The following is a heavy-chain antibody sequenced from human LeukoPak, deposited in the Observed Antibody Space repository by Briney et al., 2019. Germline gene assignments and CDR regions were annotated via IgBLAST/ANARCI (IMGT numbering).Heavy chain of an antibody. CDR3: ASGSYDYVWGSYRQYYFDY. D-gene: IGHD3-16*02. V-gene: IGHV4-59*01. CDR2: IYYIGST. CDR1: GGSISSYY. J-gene: IGHJ4*02. Sequence: SETLSLTCTVSGGSISSYYWSWVRQPPGKGLEWIGYIYYIGSTNYNPSLKSRVTISVDTSKNQFSLKLSSVTAADTAVYYCASGSYDYVWGSYRQYYFDYWGQGTLVTVSS.